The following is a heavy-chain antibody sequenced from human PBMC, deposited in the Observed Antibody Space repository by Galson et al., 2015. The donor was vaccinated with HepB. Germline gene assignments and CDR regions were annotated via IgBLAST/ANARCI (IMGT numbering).Heavy chain of an antibody. CDR1: GFTFSSYA. CDR2: ISGSGGST. D-gene: IGHD2-2*01. V-gene: IGHV3-23*01. Sequence: SLRLSCAASGFTFSSYAMSWVRQAPGKGLEWVSAISGSGGSTYYAGPVKGRFTISRDNSKNTLYLQMNSLRAEDTAVYYCAKQREYCSSPSCRYFDYWGQGTLVTVSS. CDR3: AKQREYCSSPSCRYFDY. J-gene: IGHJ4*02.